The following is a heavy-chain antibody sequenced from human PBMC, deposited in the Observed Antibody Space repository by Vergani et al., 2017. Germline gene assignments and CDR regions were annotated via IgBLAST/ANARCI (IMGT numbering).Heavy chain of an antibody. V-gene: IGHV4-39*01. Sequence: QVKLQESGPGLLKPSQTLSLTCTVSGESIRSGSHYWSWIRQPAGKGLEWIGSIYYSGSTYYNPSLKSRVSISVDTSKNQFSLKLSSVTAADSAVYYCARHDSGHYDSSYYGLDVWGQGTTVTVSS. CDR1: GESIRSGSHY. CDR2: IYYSGST. J-gene: IGHJ6*02. CDR3: ARHDSGHYDSSYYGLDV. D-gene: IGHD3-16*01.